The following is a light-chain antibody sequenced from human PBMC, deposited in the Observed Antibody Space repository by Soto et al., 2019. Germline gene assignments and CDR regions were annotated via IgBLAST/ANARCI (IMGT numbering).Light chain of an antibody. V-gene: IGLV1-44*01. Sequence: QSVLTQPPSVSGTPGQKVSISCSGSASNLGGNPVNWYQHLPGAAPKLLIYTNHQRPSGVPDRFSGSKSGTSASLAISGLRSEDEADFYCAAWDDSLNAVVFGGGTKL. CDR3: AAWDDSLNAVV. CDR2: TNH. J-gene: IGLJ2*01. CDR1: ASNLGGNP.